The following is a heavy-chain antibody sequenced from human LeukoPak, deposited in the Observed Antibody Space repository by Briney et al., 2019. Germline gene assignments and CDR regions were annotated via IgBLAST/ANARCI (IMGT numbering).Heavy chain of an antibody. J-gene: IGHJ4*02. CDR1: GVSFSSYA. D-gene: IGHD2-2*01. CDR2: ISNDGSNK. CDR3: AKTGVCSSIGCYRHFDY. Sequence: PGRFLRLSCAASGVSFSSYAFRWVRQAPGKGLERVAVISNDGSNKDYADSVRGGFTISRENSKKTLYLQMESRGTEDTAVYYCAKTGVCSSIGCYRHFDYWGQRTRVTLS. V-gene: IGHV3-30*04.